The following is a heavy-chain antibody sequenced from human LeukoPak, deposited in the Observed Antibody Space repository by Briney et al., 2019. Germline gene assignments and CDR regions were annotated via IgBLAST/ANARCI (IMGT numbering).Heavy chain of an antibody. J-gene: IGHJ4*02. CDR2: IIPIFGTA. CDR3: ASGDTYYYDSSGYFDY. CDR1: GGTFSSYA. Sequence: SVKVSCKASGGTFSSYAISWVRQAPGQGLEWMGGIIPIFGTANYAQKFQGRVTITTDESTSTAYMELSSLRSEDTAVYYCASGDTYYYDSSGYFDYWGQGTLVTVSS. D-gene: IGHD3-22*01. V-gene: IGHV1-69*05.